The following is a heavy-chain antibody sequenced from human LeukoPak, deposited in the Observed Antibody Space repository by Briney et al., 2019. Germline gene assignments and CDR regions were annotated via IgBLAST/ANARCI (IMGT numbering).Heavy chain of an antibody. CDR3: ARPPSGDSSGHDNWFDP. V-gene: IGHV4-39*01. Sequence: SETLSLTCTVSGGSISSSSSYWGWIRQPPGKGLEWIGSIYYSGSTYYNPSLKSRVTISVDTSKNQFSLKLTSVTAADTAVYYCARPPSGDSSGHDNWFDPWGQGTLVTVSS. CDR2: IYYSGST. J-gene: IGHJ5*02. D-gene: IGHD3-22*01. CDR1: GGSISSSSSY.